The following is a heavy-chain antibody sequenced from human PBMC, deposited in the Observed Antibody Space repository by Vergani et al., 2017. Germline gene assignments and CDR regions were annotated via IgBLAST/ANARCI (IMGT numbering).Heavy chain of an antibody. CDR3: ASKRGACRAAYCHSYDF. Sequence: QVQLQESGPGLVKPSETLSLTCTVPGDSVTSTDYHCGWIRQPPGKGLEWIGCMDDSGGTSYTPSLVSRISLSFETPKNQFSLRLTSVTAADTAVYYCASKRGACRAAYCHSYDFWGPGTLVGVSS. CDR2: MDDSGGT. J-gene: IGHJ4*02. D-gene: IGHD2-15*01. V-gene: IGHV4-39*01. CDR1: GDSVTSTDYH.